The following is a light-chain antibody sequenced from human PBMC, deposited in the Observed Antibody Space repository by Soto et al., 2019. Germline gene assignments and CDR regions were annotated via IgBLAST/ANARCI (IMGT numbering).Light chain of an antibody. J-gene: IGLJ1*01. CDR3: CSYAGSYTHV. Sequence: QSALTQPASVSGSPGQSITISCTGTSSDVGGYNYVSWFQQYPGKAPKLIIYDVTKRPSGVPDRFSGSKSGSTASLTISGLQTDDEADYYCCSYAGSYTHVFGTGTKLTVL. CDR2: DVT. CDR1: SSDVGGYNY. V-gene: IGLV2-11*01.